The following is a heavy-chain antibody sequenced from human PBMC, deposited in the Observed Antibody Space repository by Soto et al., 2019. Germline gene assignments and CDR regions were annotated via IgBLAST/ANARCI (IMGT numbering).Heavy chain of an antibody. Sequence: PGGSLRLSCAASGFTFSTYSMNWVRQAPGKGLEWISSISSTSTYIYYADSLKGRFTISRDNTKNSLYLQINRLRDDDTAVYYCERETAGYNSTSDFDYWGQGALVTVSS. CDR3: ERETAGYNSTSDFDY. V-gene: IGHV3-21*01. D-gene: IGHD6-13*01. J-gene: IGHJ4*02. CDR2: ISSTSTYI. CDR1: GFTFSTYS.